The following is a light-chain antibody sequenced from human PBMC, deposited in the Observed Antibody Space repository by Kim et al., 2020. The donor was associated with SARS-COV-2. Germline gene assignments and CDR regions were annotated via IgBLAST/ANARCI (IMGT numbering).Light chain of an antibody. Sequence: EIVLTQSPGTLSLSPGERATLSCRASQSVSSSYLAWYQQKPGQAPRLLIYSASSRATGIPDRFSGRGSGTDFTLTISRLEPEDFAVYYCQQYGNSPPYTFGQGTELEI. CDR2: SAS. CDR1: QSVSSSY. CDR3: QQYGNSPPYT. J-gene: IGKJ2*01. V-gene: IGKV3-20*01.